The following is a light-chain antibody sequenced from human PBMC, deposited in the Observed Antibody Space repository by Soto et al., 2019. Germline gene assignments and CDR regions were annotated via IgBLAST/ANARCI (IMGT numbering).Light chain of an antibody. CDR1: QSVSSSY. J-gene: IGKJ2*01. Sequence: EIVLTQSPGTLSLSPGERATLACRASQSVSSSYSAWYQQKPGQAPRLLIYGASSRATGIPDRFSGSGSGTDFTLTISRLEPEDCAVYYCQQYGSTPRTFGQGTKLEIK. V-gene: IGKV3-20*01. CDR3: QQYGSTPRT. CDR2: GAS.